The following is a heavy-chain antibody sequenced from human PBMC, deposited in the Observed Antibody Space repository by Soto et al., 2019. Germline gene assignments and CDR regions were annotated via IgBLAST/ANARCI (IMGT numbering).Heavy chain of an antibody. D-gene: IGHD3-9*01. CDR3: ARLEGLATISYYFDF. CDR2: IYFRGNT. J-gene: IGHJ4*02. V-gene: IGHV4-39*01. Sequence: ASETLSLTCSVSGDSINSDKYYWGWIRQPPGKGLEWIGSIYFRGNTYYNPSLQTRATISLDKSKSQFSLKLNSVTAADSAVYFCARLEGLATISYYFDFWGQGALVTVSS. CDR1: GDSINSDKYY.